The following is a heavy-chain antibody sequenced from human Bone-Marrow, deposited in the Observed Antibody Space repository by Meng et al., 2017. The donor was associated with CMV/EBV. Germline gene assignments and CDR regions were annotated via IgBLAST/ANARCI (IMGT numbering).Heavy chain of an antibody. Sequence: ASVKVSCKASGYTFTGYYMDWVRQAPGQGLEWMGYINPNSGGANYAQKFQGRVTLTRDTSITTAYMDLITLSSDDTALYYCARGYCTTTSCHPEGWFDPWDQGTLVTVSS. V-gene: IGHV1-2*02. CDR3: ARGYCTTTSCHPEGWFDP. CDR2: INPNSGGA. D-gene: IGHD2-2*01. CDR1: GYTFTGYY. J-gene: IGHJ5*02.